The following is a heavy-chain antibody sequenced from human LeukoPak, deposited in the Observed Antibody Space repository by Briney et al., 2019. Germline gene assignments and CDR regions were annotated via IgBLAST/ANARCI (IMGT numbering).Heavy chain of an antibody. D-gene: IGHD2-2*01. J-gene: IGHJ4*02. V-gene: IGHV4-39*01. Sequence: PSETLSLTCTVSGGSISSSSHYWGWIRQPPGEGLEWIGSIYYSGSTYYNPSLKSRVTISVDTSKNQFSLKLSSVTAADTAVYYCASVGYCSSTSCHGRDYWGQGTLVTVSS. CDR3: ASVGYCSSTSCHGRDY. CDR2: IYYSGST. CDR1: GGSISSSSHY.